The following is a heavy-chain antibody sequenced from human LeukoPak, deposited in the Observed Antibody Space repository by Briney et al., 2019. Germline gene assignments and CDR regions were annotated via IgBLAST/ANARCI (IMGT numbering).Heavy chain of an antibody. CDR3: ASVVTDLYYYYGMDV. Sequence: GGSLRLSCAASGFTFSSYAMSWVRQAPGKGLEWVSAISGSGGSTYYADSVKGRFTISRDNSKNTLYLQVNSLRAEDTAVYYCASVVTDLYYYYGMDVWGQGTTVTVSS. J-gene: IGHJ6*02. CDR2: ISGSGGST. D-gene: IGHD2-21*02. CDR1: GFTFSSYA. V-gene: IGHV3-23*01.